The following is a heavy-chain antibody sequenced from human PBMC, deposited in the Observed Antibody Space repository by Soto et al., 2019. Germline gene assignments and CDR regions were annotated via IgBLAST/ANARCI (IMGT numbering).Heavy chain of an antibody. V-gene: IGHV4-34*01. Sequence: SETLSLTCAVYGGSFSGYYWSWIRQPPGKGLEWIGEINHSGSTNYNPSLKSRVTISVDTSKNKFSLKLSSVTAADTAVYYCARDRIGTARWGNYWFDPWGQGTLVTVSS. J-gene: IGHJ5*02. CDR3: ARDRIGTARWGNYWFDP. D-gene: IGHD4-4*01. CDR1: GGSFSGYY. CDR2: INHSGST.